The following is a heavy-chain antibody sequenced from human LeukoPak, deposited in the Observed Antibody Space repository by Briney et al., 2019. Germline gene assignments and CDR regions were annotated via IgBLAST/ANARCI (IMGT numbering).Heavy chain of an antibody. D-gene: IGHD3-10*01. Sequence: GESLKISCKASGYSFTNYWIAWVRQMPGKGLEWMGIFYPGDSDARYSTSFQGQVTTSADKSISTAYLQWSSLKASDSAIYYCARQSPAGSGGYYYYMDVWAKGTTVTVS. CDR3: ARQSPAGSGGYYYYMDV. J-gene: IGHJ6*03. CDR1: GYSFTNYW. CDR2: FYPGDSDA. V-gene: IGHV5-51*01.